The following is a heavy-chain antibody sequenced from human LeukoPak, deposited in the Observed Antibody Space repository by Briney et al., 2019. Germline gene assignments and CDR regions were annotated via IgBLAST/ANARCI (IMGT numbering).Heavy chain of an antibody. CDR3: ARAYTGSHYLDY. CDR1: RYTFTGYH. D-gene: IGHD1-26*01. Sequence: ASVKVSCKASRYTFTGYHVYWVRQAPGQGPEWMGWINPDSGGTKYAQRFQGRVTMTRDTSITTAYMELSSLTPDDTAVYYCARAYTGSHYLDYWGQGTLVTVSS. J-gene: IGHJ4*02. CDR2: INPDSGGT. V-gene: IGHV1-2*02.